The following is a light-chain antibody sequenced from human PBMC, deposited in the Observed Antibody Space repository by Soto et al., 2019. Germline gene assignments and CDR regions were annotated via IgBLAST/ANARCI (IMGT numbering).Light chain of an antibody. J-gene: IGKJ4*01. CDR2: DAS. Sequence: EFVLTQSPGTLSLSPGERATLSCRASQTVRNNYLAWYQQKPGQAPRLLIYDASSRATGIPDRFSGGGSGTDFTLTIIRLEPEDFAVYYCQQFSSYQLTFGGGTKVEIK. V-gene: IGKV3-20*01. CDR3: QQFSSYQLT. CDR1: QTVRNNY.